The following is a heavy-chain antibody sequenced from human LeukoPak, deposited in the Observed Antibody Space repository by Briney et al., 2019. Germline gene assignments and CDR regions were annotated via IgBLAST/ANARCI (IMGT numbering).Heavy chain of an antibody. J-gene: IGHJ4*02. CDR1: GYNFTNYW. V-gene: IGHV5-10-1*01. D-gene: IGHD3-9*01. Sequence: LGESLKISCKGSGYNFTNYWISWVRQMPGKGLEWMGRIDPSNSYTNYSPPFQGHVTISADRSISTAYLQWNSLKASDTAMYYCARHADYHILTGFDYWGQGTLVTAS. CDR3: ARHADYHILTGFDY. CDR2: IDPSNSYT.